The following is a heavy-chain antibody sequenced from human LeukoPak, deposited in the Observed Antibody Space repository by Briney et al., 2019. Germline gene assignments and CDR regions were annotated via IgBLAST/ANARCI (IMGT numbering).Heavy chain of an antibody. Sequence: GGSLRLSCAASGFNLNSYMLNWVRQAPGKGMEWVSSISSTGSYIYYADSVKGRFTISRDNPGNVVYLQMDSLRAEDTAVYYCTRVAQSGPTGWFDPWGQGTLVTVSS. CDR1: GFNLNSYM. CDR2: ISSTGSYI. CDR3: TRVAQSGPTGWFDP. J-gene: IGHJ5*02. V-gene: IGHV3-21*01. D-gene: IGHD1-1*01.